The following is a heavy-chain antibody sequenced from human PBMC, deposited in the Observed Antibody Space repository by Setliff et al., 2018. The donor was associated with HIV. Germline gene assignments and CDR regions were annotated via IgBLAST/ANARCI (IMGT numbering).Heavy chain of an antibody. D-gene: IGHD6-19*01. J-gene: IGHJ4*02. CDR2: IYYSGST. Sequence: SSETLSLTCTVSGGSISSYYWSWIRQPPGKGLEWIGCIYYSGSTNYNPSLKSRVTISVDTSKNQFSLKLNSVTAADTAVYYCASGREAVAGALHFDYWGQGPLVTVS. CDR3: ASGREAVAGALHFDY. CDR1: GGSISSYY. V-gene: IGHV4-59*08.